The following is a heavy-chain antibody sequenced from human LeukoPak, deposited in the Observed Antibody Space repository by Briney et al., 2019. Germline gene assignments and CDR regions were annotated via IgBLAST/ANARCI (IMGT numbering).Heavy chain of an antibody. D-gene: IGHD1-26*01. CDR1: GYSISNGYY. J-gene: IGHJ4*02. CDR3: ARSYSGSFLY. CDR2: VYHGGNS. V-gene: IGHV4-38-2*02. Sequence: PSETLSLTCTVSGYSISNGYYWGWIRQPPGQKLEFIGSVYHGGNSYYKASLKSRVTISLDTSKNQFSLRLTSVTAADTAVYYCARSYSGSFLYWGQGSLVTVSS.